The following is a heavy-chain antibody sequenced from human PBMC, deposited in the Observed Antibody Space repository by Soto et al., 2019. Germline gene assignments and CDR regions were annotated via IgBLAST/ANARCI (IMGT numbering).Heavy chain of an antibody. V-gene: IGHV3-21*01. CDR2: ISSSSSYI. D-gene: IGHD2-8*01. CDR3: ARDGRVYAIHYDYYGMDV. Sequence: EVQLVESGGGLVKPGGSLRLSCAASGFTFSSYSMNWVRQAPGKGLEWVSSISSSSSYIYYADSVKGRFTISSDNAKTSLSPQMTSLRAEDTAVYYCARDGRVYAIHYDYYGMDVWGQGTTVTVSS. CDR1: GFTFSSYS. J-gene: IGHJ6*02.